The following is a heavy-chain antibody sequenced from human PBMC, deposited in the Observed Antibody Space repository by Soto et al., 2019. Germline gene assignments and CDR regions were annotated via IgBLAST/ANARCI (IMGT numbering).Heavy chain of an antibody. V-gene: IGHV3-48*02. CDR2: TGTRRKYT. D-gene: IGHD3-9*01. J-gene: IGHJ3*02. Sequence: GGSLRLSCAASGCALRDYSMNWVRQAPGKGLEWVSYTGTRRKYTFYADSVRGRFTISRDDARNSVYLQLNSLRDEDTAVYYCVRDRDWAFDIWGQGTMVTVSS. CDR3: VRDRDWAFDI. CDR1: GCALRDYS.